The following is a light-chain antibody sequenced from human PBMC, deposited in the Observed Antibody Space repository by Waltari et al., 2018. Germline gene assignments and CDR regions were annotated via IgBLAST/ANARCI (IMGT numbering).Light chain of an antibody. J-gene: IGKJ1*01. CDR2: GAS. CDR1: QSVRNN. Sequence: EIVMMQSPATLSVSPGERAPLSCRASQSVRNNLVWYQQKPGQAPRLLIYGASTRVTGIPARFSGSGSGTEFTLTISSLQSEDFAVYYCQQYNNWPPWTFGQGTKVEIK. V-gene: IGKV3-15*01. CDR3: QQYNNWPPWT.